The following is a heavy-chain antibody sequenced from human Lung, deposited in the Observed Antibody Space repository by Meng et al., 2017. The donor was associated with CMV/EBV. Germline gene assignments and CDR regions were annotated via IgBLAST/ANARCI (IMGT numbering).Heavy chain of an antibody. D-gene: IGHD3-10*01. J-gene: IGHJ6*02. CDR1: GFNFSTYS. Sequence: GSLRLSCEASGFNFSTYSLNWVRQAPGKGLEWVAFISRSTHYIYYADSVKARFTISRDTAKNSVYLQMNSLRAEDTAVYYCARDDGSGNVYDFYYGMDVWGQGTXVTVSS. CDR2: ISRSTHYI. V-gene: IGHV3-21*01. CDR3: ARDDGSGNVYDFYYGMDV.